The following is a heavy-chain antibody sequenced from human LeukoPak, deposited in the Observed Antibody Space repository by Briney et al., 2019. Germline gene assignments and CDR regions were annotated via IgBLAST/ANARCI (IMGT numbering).Heavy chain of an antibody. CDR3: ARQGAGGSGWNLNDY. D-gene: IGHD6-19*01. Sequence: GESLKISCEGSGYTFSSYWIAWVRQMPGKGLEYMGIIYPGDLDTRYSPSFQGQVTISVDKSISTAYLQWNSLKASDTAMYYCARQGAGGSGWNLNDYWGQGTLATVSS. V-gene: IGHV5-51*01. CDR2: IYPGDLDT. J-gene: IGHJ4*02. CDR1: GYTFSSYW.